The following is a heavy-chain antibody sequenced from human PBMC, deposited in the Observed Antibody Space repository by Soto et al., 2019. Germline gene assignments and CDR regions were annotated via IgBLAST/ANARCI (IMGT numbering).Heavy chain of an antibody. CDR3: ARVCGGDCYYYYYGMDV. CDR1: GFTFSSYS. D-gene: IGHD2-21*02. CDR2: ISSSSSTI. J-gene: IGHJ6*02. Sequence: EVQLVESGGGLVQPGGSLRLSCAASGFTFSSYSMNWVRQAPGKGLEWVSYISSSSSTIYYADSVKGRFTISRDNAKNSLYLQMNSLGDEDTAVYYCARVCGGDCYYYYYGMDVWGQGTTVTVSS. V-gene: IGHV3-48*02.